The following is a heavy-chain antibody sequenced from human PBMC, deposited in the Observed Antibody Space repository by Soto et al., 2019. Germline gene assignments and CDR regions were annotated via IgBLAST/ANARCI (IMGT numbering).Heavy chain of an antibody. Sequence: ASVKVSCKASGYSFTNYAMHWVRQAPGQRLEWMGWINAGSGNTKYSQKFQGRVTITRDTSASTAYMELSSLRSEDTALYYCAIGSNSSDAFDIWGQGTMVTVSS. CDR1: GYSFTNYA. CDR2: INAGSGNT. CDR3: AIGSNSSDAFDI. D-gene: IGHD6-6*01. V-gene: IGHV1-3*01. J-gene: IGHJ3*02.